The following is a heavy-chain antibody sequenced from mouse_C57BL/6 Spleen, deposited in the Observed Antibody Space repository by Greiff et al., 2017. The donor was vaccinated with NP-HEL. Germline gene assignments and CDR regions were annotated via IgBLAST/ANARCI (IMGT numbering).Heavy chain of an antibody. Sequence: QVQLQQPGAELVKPGASVKLSCKASGYTFTSYWMHWVKQRPGQGLEWIGMIHPNSGSTNYNEKFKSKATLTVDKSSSPAYMQLSSLTSEDSAVYYCARSRYSNYEAWFAYWGQGTLVTVSA. CDR3: ARSRYSNYEAWFAY. CDR1: GYTFTSYW. J-gene: IGHJ3*01. V-gene: IGHV1-64*01. D-gene: IGHD2-5*01. CDR2: IHPNSGST.